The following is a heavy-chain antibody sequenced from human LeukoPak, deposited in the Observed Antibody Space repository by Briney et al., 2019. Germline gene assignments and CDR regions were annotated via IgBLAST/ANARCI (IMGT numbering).Heavy chain of an antibody. D-gene: IGHD3-3*01. CDR3: ARESSLLYDFWSGFDP. CDR1: GGSISSGDYY. V-gene: IGHV4-31*03. J-gene: IGHJ5*02. CDR2: IYYSGST. Sequence: SETLSLTCTVSGGSISSGDYYWSWIRQHPGKGLEWIGYIYYSGSTYYNPSLKSRVTISVDTSKNQFSLKLSSVTAADTAVYYCARESSLLYDFWSGFDPWGQGTLVTVSS.